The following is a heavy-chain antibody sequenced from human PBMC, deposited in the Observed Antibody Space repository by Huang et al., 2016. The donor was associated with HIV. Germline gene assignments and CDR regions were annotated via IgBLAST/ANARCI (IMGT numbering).Heavy chain of an antibody. CDR2: ISYDGSNK. CDR1: GFTFSNYA. J-gene: IGHJ6*03. CDR3: ARRAVAGIYYYYYMDV. Sequence: QVQLVESGGGVVQPGRSLRLSCAASGFTFSNYAMHWVRQAPVKGLEWVEVISYDGSNKYYTDSLKGRFTISRDNSKNALYLQMNSLRAEDTAVYYCARRAVAGIYYYYYMDVWGKGTTVTVSS. D-gene: IGHD6-19*01. V-gene: IGHV3-30-3*01.